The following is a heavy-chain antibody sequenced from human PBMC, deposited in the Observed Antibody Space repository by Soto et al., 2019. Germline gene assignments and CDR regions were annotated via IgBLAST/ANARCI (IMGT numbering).Heavy chain of an antibody. J-gene: IGHJ4*02. CDR3: TRDRPGPQHYFDY. CDR2: ISAYNGNT. V-gene: IGHV1-18*01. CDR1: GYTFTNFG. D-gene: IGHD6-6*01. Sequence: ASVKVSCKASGYTFTNFGISWVRQAPGQGLEWMGWISAYNGNTNYAQNFQGRVTMTTDTSTSTAYMELNSLRAEDTAVYYCTRDRPGPQHYFDYWGQGNMVTVSS.